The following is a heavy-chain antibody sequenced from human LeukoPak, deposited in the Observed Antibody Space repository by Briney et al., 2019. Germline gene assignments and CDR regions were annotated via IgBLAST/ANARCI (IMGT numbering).Heavy chain of an antibody. V-gene: IGHV3-30*18. CDR3: AKDFSALVVPAATYYYYGMDV. D-gene: IGHD2-2*01. Sequence: GGSLRLSCAASGFTFSSYGVHWVRQAPGKGLEWVAVISYDGSSEYYADSVKGRFTIPRDNSKNTLYLQMNSLRAEDTAVYYCAKDFSALVVPAATYYYYGMDVWGQGTTVTVSS. CDR2: ISYDGSSE. CDR1: GFTFSSYG. J-gene: IGHJ6*02.